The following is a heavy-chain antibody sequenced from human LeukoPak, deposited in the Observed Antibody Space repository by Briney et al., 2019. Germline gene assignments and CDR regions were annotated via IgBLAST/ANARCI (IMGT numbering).Heavy chain of an antibody. CDR1: GFSLSNARMG. CDR2: IFSNDEK. Sequence: SGPTLVNPTETLTLTCTVSGFSLSNARMGVSWIRQPPGKALEWLAHIFSNDEKSYSTSLKSRLTISKDTSKSQVVLTMTNMDPVDTATYYCARIPELGMRLYYFDYWGQGTLVTVSS. CDR3: ARIPELGMRLYYFDY. J-gene: IGHJ4*02. D-gene: IGHD7-27*01. V-gene: IGHV2-26*01.